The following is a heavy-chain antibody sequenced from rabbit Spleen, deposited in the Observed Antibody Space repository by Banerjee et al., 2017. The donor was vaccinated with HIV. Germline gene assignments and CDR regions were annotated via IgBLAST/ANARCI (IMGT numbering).Heavy chain of an antibody. D-gene: IGHD4-1*01. CDR2: ISDGSSGST. J-gene: IGHJ4*01. V-gene: IGHV1S40*01. CDR3: ARDGYSRGWGIILYYFNL. CDR1: GFSFNNNYV. Sequence: QSLEESGGDLVKPGASLTLTCTASGFSFNNNYVMCWVRQAPGKGLEWIACISDGSSGSTYYASWAKGRFTISKTSSTTVTLQLNSLTAADTAAYFCARDGYSRGWGIILYYFNLWGQGTLVTVS.